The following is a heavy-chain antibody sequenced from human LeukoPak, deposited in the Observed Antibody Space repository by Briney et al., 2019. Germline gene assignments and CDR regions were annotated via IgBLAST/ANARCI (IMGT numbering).Heavy chain of an antibody. CDR3: ARYYDSSGYSDINDAFDI. V-gene: IGHV4-59*01. D-gene: IGHD3-22*01. CDR2: IYYSGST. Sequence: KPSETLSLTCTVSGGSISSYYWSWIRQPPGKGLEWIGYIYYSGSTNYNPSLKSRVTISVDTSKNQFSLKLSSVTAADTAVYYCARYYDSSGYSDINDAFDIWGQGTMVTVSS. J-gene: IGHJ3*02. CDR1: GGSISSYY.